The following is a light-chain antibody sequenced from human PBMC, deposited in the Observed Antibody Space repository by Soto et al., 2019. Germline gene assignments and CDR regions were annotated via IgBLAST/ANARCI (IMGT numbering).Light chain of an antibody. CDR1: QSISNY. V-gene: IGKV1-39*01. CDR3: QQSYSTPPYT. CDR2: ATS. J-gene: IGKJ2*01. Sequence: DIQVTQSPSSLSASVGDRVTITCRASQSISNYLNWYQQKPGQAPKLLIYATSNLQRGVPSRFSGSGSGTDFTLTISSLQPEDFATYYCQQSYSTPPYTFGQGTNLEIK.